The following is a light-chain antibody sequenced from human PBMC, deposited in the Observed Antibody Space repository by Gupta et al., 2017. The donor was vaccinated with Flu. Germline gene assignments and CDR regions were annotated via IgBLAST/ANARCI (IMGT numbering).Light chain of an antibody. J-gene: IGLJ1*01. Sequence: KVTITCSGSSSNIGNNYVSWYQQVPVTGPKLLIYEDTKRRSGIPDRFSASKSGTSATLGISGLQTGDEADYYCGSWDNGLTVFVFGSGTMVTV. CDR3: GSWDNGLTVFV. V-gene: IGLV1-51*01. CDR2: EDT. CDR1: SSNIGNNY.